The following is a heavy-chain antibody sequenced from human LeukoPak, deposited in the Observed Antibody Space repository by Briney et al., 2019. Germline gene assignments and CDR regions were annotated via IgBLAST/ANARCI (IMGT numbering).Heavy chain of an antibody. CDR2: IYSGGST. CDR1: GFTLRRNY. J-gene: IGHJ4*02. Sequence: PGGSLRLSCAASGFTLRRNYMSWVRQAPGKGLEWASVIYSGGSTYYADSVKGRFTISRDNSKNTLYLQMNSLRAEDTAVYYCARVDILTGYSLDYWGQGTLVTVSS. D-gene: IGHD3-9*01. V-gene: IGHV3-53*01. CDR3: ARVDILTGYSLDY.